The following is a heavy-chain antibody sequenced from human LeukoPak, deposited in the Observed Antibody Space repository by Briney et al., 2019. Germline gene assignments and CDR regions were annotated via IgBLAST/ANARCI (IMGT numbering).Heavy chain of an antibody. Sequence: SVKVSCKTSGATFSNNAFSWVRQAPGQGLEWVGGVFPMLGTTNYAQKFQGRVTITADRSTVTVSMELNSLKSEDTAVYYCARGLFGVILIGQKQFYLMDVWGQGTTVIVSS. CDR2: VFPMLGTT. D-gene: IGHD3-3*01. CDR3: ARGLFGVILIGQKQFYLMDV. J-gene: IGHJ6*02. CDR1: GATFSNNA. V-gene: IGHV1-69*10.